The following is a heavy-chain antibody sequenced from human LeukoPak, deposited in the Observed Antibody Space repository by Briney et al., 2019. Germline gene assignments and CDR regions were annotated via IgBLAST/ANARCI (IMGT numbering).Heavy chain of an antibody. J-gene: IGHJ4*02. CDR2: VRGSDAGT. CDR3: AKNRGGSYYSGSDY. D-gene: IGHD1-26*01. V-gene: IGHV3-23*01. Sequence: GGSLRLSCAASGFTFSSYAVNWVRQAPGKGLEWVSAVRGSDAGTSYADSVKGRFTISRDNSKNTLYLQMNSLRAEDTAVYYCAKNRGGSYYSGSDYWGQGTLVTVSS. CDR1: GFTFSSYA.